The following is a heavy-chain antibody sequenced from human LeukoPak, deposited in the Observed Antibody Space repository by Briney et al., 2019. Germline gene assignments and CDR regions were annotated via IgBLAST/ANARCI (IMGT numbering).Heavy chain of an antibody. Sequence: SVKVSCKASGGTFSSYAISWVRQAPGQGLEWMGRIIPILGIANYAQKFQGRVTITADKSTSTAYMELSSLRSEDTAVYYCARDLVRDYVWGSYRGFDYWGRGTLVTVSS. D-gene: IGHD3-16*02. CDR1: GGTFSSYA. CDR2: IIPILGIA. J-gene: IGHJ4*02. V-gene: IGHV1-69*04. CDR3: ARDLVRDYVWGSYRGFDY.